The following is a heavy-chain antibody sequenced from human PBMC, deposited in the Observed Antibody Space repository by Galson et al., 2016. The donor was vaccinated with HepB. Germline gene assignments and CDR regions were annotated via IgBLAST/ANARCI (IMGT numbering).Heavy chain of an antibody. D-gene: IGHD5/OR15-5a*01. Sequence: SCKASGYTFTNFRLSWVRQAPGQGLEWMGWMSTYNGKTNFTQKFQGRVTMTTDTSTSTAYMELGSLRSDDTAVYYCARSLVYDGLDYWGQGTLVTVSS. CDR3: ARSLVYDGLDY. J-gene: IGHJ4*02. CDR1: GYTFTNFR. V-gene: IGHV1-18*01. CDR2: MSTYNGKT.